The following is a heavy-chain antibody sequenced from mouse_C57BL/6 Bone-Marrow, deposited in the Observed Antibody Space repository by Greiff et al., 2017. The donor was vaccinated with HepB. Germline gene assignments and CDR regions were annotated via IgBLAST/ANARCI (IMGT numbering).Heavy chain of an antibody. CDR1: GYTFTSYW. D-gene: IGHD1-1*01. J-gene: IGHJ2*01. V-gene: IGHV1-69*01. CDR3: ARIWLGSSSDY. Sequence: VQLQQPGAELVMPGASVKLSCKASGYTFTSYWMHWVKQRPGQGLEWIGEIDPSDSYTNYNQKFKGKSTLTVDKSSSTAYMQLSSLTSEDSAVYDCARIWLGSSSDYWGQGTTLTVSS. CDR2: IDPSDSYT.